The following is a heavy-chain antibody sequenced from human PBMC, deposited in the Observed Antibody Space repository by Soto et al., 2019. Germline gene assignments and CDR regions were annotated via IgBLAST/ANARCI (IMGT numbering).Heavy chain of an antibody. J-gene: IGHJ4*02. Sequence: EVQLVESGGGLVKPGGSLRLSCAASGFTFGSYSMNWVRQAPGKGLEWVSSISSSSSYIYYADSVKGRFTISRDNAKNSLYLQMNSLRAEDTAVYYCASHSEMAIDYWGQGTLVTVSS. CDR1: GFTFGSYS. CDR2: ISSSSSYI. V-gene: IGHV3-21*01. CDR3: ASHSEMAIDY.